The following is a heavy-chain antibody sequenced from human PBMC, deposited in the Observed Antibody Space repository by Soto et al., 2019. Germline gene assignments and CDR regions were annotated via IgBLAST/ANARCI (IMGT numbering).Heavy chain of an antibody. Sequence: GGSLRLSCATSGFTFSSYSMNWVRQAPGKGLEWVSSISSSSSYIYYADSVKGRFTISRDNAKNSLYLQMNSLRAEDTAVYYCARDRGYDFWSGYYDAFDIWGQGTMVTVSS. V-gene: IGHV3-21*01. CDR3: ARDRGYDFWSGYYDAFDI. J-gene: IGHJ3*02. D-gene: IGHD3-3*01. CDR2: ISSSSSYI. CDR1: GFTFSSYS.